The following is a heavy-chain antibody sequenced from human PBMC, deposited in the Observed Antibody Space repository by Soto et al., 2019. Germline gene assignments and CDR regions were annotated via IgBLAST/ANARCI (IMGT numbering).Heavy chain of an antibody. CDR3: AKVILEHFDY. D-gene: IGHD3-3*01. CDR1: GFTVSSYA. J-gene: IGHJ4*02. V-gene: IGHV3-23*01. Sequence: PGGSLRLSCAACGFTVSSYAMSWVRQAPGKGLEWVSAISGSGGSTYYADSVKGRFTISRDNSKNTLYLQMNSLRAEDTAVYYCAKVILEHFDYWGQGTLVTVSS. CDR2: ISGSGGST.